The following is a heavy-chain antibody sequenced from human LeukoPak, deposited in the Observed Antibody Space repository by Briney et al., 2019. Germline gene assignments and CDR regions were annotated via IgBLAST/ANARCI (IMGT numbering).Heavy chain of an antibody. CDR1: GASFNTGDYY. CDR3: ARGAPPDS. CDR2: IYNSGST. Sequence: SQTLSLTCIVSGASFNTGDYYWNWIRQHPGKGLEWIGYIYNSGSTYYNPSLKSRVTISVDTSKNHFSLRLTSVTAADSAVYYCARGAPPDSWGQGTLVTVSS. J-gene: IGHJ4*02. V-gene: IGHV4-31*03.